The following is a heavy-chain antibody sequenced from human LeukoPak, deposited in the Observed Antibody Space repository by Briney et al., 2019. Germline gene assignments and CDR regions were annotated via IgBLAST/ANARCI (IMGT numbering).Heavy chain of an antibody. CDR2: IYYSGST. CDR3: ARSCGGDCYPVDY. D-gene: IGHD2-21*01. J-gene: IGHJ4*02. CDR1: SGSVSSGDYY. V-gene: IGHV4-30-4*01. Sequence: KPSETLSLTCTVSSGSVSSGDYYWSWIRQPPGKGLEWIGNIYYSGSTYYNPSLKSRVTISVDTSKNQFSLKLSSVTAADTAVYYCARSCGGDCYPVDYWGQGTLVTVSS.